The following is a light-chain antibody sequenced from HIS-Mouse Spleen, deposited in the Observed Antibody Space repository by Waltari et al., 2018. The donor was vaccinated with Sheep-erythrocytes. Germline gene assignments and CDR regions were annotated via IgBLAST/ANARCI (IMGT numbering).Light chain of an antibody. CDR2: WAS. J-gene: IGKJ4*01. CDR3: QQHYSSLT. CDR1: QSVLYSSNNKNY. Sequence: EIVMTQSPDSLAVSLGERATINCKSSQSVLYSSNNKNYLAWYQQKPGQPPKLLIYWASTRESGVPDRFSGSGSGTDFTLTISSLQAEDVAVYYCQQHYSSLTFGGGTKVEIK. V-gene: IGKV4-1*01.